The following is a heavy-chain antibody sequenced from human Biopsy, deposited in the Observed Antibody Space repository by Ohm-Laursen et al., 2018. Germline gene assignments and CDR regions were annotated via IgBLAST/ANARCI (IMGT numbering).Heavy chain of an antibody. CDR3: ARVALPLYLDN. Sequence: ASVKVSCKASGYSFNNYGINWVRQAPGQGLEWMGRISGYNGNTKYAQKFQGRVTMTTDTSTSAVYMEVRNLRSDDTAVYYCARVALPLYLDNWGQGTRVTVSS. CDR1: GYSFNNYG. V-gene: IGHV1-18*01. D-gene: IGHD2-21*01. J-gene: IGHJ4*02. CDR2: ISGYNGNT.